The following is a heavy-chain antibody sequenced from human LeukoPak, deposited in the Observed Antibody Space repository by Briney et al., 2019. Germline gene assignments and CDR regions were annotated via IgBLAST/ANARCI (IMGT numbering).Heavy chain of an antibody. CDR3: ARDPANSYCSSTSCLSFRFGFDP. CDR1: GGWFSGYY. J-gene: IGHJ5*02. Sequence: SETPSLTCAVYGGWFSGYYWSWIRQPPGKGVEWIGEINHSGSANYNPSLKSRVTISVDTSKNQFSLKLSSVTAADTAVYYCARDPANSYCSSTSCLSFRFGFDPWGQGTLVTVSS. CDR2: INHSGSA. D-gene: IGHD2-2*01. V-gene: IGHV4-34*01.